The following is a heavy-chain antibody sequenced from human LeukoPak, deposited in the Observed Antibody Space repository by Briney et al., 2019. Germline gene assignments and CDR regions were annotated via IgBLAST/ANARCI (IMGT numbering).Heavy chain of an antibody. CDR3: ARDQVLRFRELLHNDY. CDR2: ISYDGSNK. J-gene: IGHJ4*02. Sequence: PGGSLRLSCAASGFTFSSYAMHWVRQAPGKGLEWVAVISYDGSNKYYADSVKGRFTISRDNSKNTLYLQINSLRAEDTAVYYCARDQVLRFRELLHNDYWGQGTLVTVSS. V-gene: IGHV3-30-3*01. D-gene: IGHD3-10*01. CDR1: GFTFSSYA.